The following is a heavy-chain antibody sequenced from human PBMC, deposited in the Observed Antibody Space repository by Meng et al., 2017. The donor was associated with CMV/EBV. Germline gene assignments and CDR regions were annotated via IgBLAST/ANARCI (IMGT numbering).Heavy chain of an antibody. V-gene: IGHV3-30*02. J-gene: IGHJ3*02. CDR2: IRYDGSNK. Sequence: AASGFTFSSYGMHWVRQAQGKGLEWVAFIRYDGSNKYYADSVKGRFTISRDNSKNTLYLQMNSLRAEDTAVYYCAKIPNDGGAFDIWGQGTMVTVSS. D-gene: IGHD1-1*01. CDR1: GFTFSSYG. CDR3: AKIPNDGGAFDI.